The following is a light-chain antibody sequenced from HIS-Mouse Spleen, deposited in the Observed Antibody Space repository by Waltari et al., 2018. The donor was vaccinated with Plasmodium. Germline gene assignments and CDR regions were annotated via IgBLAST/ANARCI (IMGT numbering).Light chain of an antibody. J-gene: IGKJ2*01. Sequence: LTQSPATLSLSPGERATLSCRASQSVSSYLAWYQQKPGQAPRLLSYEASNRATGIPARFSGSGSGTDFTLTISSLEPEDFAVYYCQQRSNWMYTFGQGTKLEIK. CDR3: QQRSNWMYT. CDR1: QSVSSY. CDR2: EAS. V-gene: IGKV3-11*01.